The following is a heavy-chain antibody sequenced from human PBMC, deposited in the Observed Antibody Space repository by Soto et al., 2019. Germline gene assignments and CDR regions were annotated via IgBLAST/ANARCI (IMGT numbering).Heavy chain of an antibody. CDR3: AREYYYDSSGYWPDRAFDI. J-gene: IGHJ3*02. D-gene: IGHD3-22*01. Sequence: EASVKVSCKASGGTFSSYAISWVRQAPGQGLEWMGGIIPIFGTANYAQKFQGRVTITADESTSTAYMELSSLRSEDTAVYYCAREYYYDSSGYWPDRAFDIWGQGTMVTVSS. CDR2: IIPIFGTA. V-gene: IGHV1-69*13. CDR1: GGTFSSYA.